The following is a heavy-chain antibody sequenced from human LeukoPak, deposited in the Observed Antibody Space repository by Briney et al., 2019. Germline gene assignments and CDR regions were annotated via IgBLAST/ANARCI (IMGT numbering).Heavy chain of an antibody. V-gene: IGHV3-73*01. CDR2: IRSKANNYAT. Sequence: GGSLRLSCAASGFTFSGSAMHWVRQASGKGLEWVGRIRSKANNYATAYVASVKGRFTISRDDSKNTAYLQMNSLETEDTAVYYCTRDIVGSNYWGQGTLVTVSS. CDR1: GFTFSGSA. CDR3: TRDIVGSNY. D-gene: IGHD5-12*01. J-gene: IGHJ4*02.